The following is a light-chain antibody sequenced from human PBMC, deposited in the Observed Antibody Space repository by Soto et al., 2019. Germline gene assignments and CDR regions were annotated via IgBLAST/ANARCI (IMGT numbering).Light chain of an antibody. CDR2: DAS. Sequence: EIVLTQSPGTLSLSPGERATLSCRASQSVSNSYLAWYQQKPGQGPRLLIYDASSRATGIPDRFSGSASGTEVTLTISRLEPEDFAVYYCQQYAGSPSTFGQGTKVEI. V-gene: IGKV3-20*01. CDR1: QSVSNSY. CDR3: QQYAGSPST. J-gene: IGKJ1*01.